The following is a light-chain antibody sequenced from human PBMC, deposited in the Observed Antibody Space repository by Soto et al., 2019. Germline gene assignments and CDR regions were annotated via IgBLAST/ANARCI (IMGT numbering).Light chain of an antibody. V-gene: IGKV3-11*01. CDR3: QQRTRRPL. Sequence: EIVLTQSTATLSLSPGERATLSCRASQTISSFLAWYQQKPGQAPRLLLYDTSNRATGVPASFSGSRSGTVFSLNISSLEPEDLAVYYCQQRTRRPLFGQGTKLEIK. CDR1: QTISSF. J-gene: IGKJ2*01. CDR2: DTS.